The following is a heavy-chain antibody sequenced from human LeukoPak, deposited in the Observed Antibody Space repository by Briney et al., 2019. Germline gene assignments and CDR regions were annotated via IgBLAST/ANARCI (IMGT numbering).Heavy chain of an antibody. D-gene: IGHD3-3*01. J-gene: IGHJ4*02. CDR3: AREAIFGVVREYYFDL. CDR2: INPGGGPA. CDR1: GYTFTRYH. Sequence: GASVKVSCKASGYTFTRYHIHWVRQAPGQGLEWMGVINPGGGPATYAQKFQGRVTLTRDTSTTTVYMEVNSLRSDDTAVYYCAREAIFGVVREYYFDLWGQGTLVTVSS. V-gene: IGHV1-46*01.